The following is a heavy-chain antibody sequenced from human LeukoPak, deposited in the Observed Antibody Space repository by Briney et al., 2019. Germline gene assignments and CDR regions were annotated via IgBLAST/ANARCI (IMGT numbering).Heavy chain of an antibody. CDR2: IYPGDSDT. Sequence: KVSCKGSGYSFTSYWIGWVRQMPGKGLEWMGIIYPGDSDTRYSPSFQGQVTISADKSISTAYLQWSSLKASDTAMYYCARVPLLWFGEFRFDYWGQGTLVTVSS. V-gene: IGHV5-51*01. J-gene: IGHJ4*02. CDR3: ARVPLLWFGEFRFDY. D-gene: IGHD3-10*01. CDR1: GYSFTSYW.